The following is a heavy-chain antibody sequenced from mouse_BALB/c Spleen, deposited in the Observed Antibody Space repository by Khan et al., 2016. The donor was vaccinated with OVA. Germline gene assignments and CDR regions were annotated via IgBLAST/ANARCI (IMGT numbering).Heavy chain of an antibody. V-gene: IGHV1-53*01. CDR3: TRSDYDSFAY. CDR1: GYTFTSYY. Sequence: QVQLKQSGAELVKPGASVRLSCKASGYTFTSYYLYWVKQRPGQGLEWIGDINPGSGGTNYNEKFKSKATLTVDKSSSTAIIRLNSLASEDSAFYYCTRSDYDSFAYWGQGTLVTVSA. D-gene: IGHD2-4*01. CDR2: INPGSGGT. J-gene: IGHJ3*01.